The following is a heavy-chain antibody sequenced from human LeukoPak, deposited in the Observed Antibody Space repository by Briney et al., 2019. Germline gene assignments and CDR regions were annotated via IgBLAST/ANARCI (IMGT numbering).Heavy chain of an antibody. CDR1: GGSISSGGYP. D-gene: IGHD5-18*01. Sequence: SETLSLTCAVSGGSISSGGYPWSWIRXXXXXGLEXXGYIYHNGSTYYNPSLKSRVTISVDRSKNQFSLKLSSVTAADTAVYYCAKAPRGYSYRRYDYWGQGTLVTVSS. CDR3: AKAPRGYSYRRYDY. J-gene: IGHJ4*02. V-gene: IGHV4-30-2*01. CDR2: IYHNGST.